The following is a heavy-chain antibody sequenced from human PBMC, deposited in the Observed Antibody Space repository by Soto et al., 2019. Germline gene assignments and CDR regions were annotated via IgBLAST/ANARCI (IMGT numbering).Heavy chain of an antibody. CDR3: ARYDFWSGYYN. V-gene: IGHV1-24*01. D-gene: IGHD3-3*01. CDR1: GYTLTELS. CDR2: FDPEDGET. Sequence: ASVKVSCKVSGYTLTELSMHWVRQAPGKGLEWMGGFDPEDGETIYAQKFQGRVTMTRNTSTDTAYMELSSLRSEDTAVYYCARYDFWSGYYNWGQGTLVTVS. J-gene: IGHJ4*02.